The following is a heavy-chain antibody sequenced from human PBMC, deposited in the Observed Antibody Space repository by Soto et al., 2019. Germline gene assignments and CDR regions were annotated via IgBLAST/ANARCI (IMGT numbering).Heavy chain of an antibody. CDR3: AKGPEAYYYDSSGYYYFDY. CDR1: GFTFSSYA. D-gene: IGHD3-22*01. Sequence: GGSLRLSCAASGFTFSSYAMSWVRQAPGKGLEWVSAIRGSGGSTYYADSVKGRFTISRDNSKNTLYLQMNSLRAEDTAVYYCAKGPEAYYYDSSGYYYFDYWGQGTRVTVSS. V-gene: IGHV3-23*01. CDR2: IRGSGGST. J-gene: IGHJ4*02.